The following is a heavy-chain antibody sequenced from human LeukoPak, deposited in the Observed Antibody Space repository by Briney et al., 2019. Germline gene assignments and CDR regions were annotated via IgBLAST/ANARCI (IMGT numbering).Heavy chain of an antibody. V-gene: IGHV4-38-2*02. CDR2: MYHSGTT. D-gene: IGHD1-26*01. J-gene: IGHJ5*02. Sequence: SETLSLTCSVSGYSVSSGYYWGWIRQSPGKGLEWIGSMYHSGTTYYNPSLKSRVTLSVDTSKNQFSLKLSSVTAADTAVYYCARQRVGATRYNWFDPWGQGTLVTVSS. CDR1: GYSVSSGYY. CDR3: ARQRVGATRYNWFDP.